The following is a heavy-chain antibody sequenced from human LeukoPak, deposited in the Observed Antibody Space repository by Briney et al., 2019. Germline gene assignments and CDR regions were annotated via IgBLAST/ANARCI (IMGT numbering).Heavy chain of an antibody. CDR1: GYTFTAYY. V-gene: IGHV1-2*02. J-gene: IGHJ4*02. CDR2: INPNSGGT. CDR3: ARKWIFSSGYYYFDY. D-gene: IGHD3-22*01. Sequence: ASVKVSCKASGYTFTAYYMHWVRQAPGQGLEWMGWINPNSGGTNYAQNFQGRVTMTRDTSISTAYMELSRLRSDDTAVYYCARKWIFSSGYYYFDYWSQGTLVTVSS.